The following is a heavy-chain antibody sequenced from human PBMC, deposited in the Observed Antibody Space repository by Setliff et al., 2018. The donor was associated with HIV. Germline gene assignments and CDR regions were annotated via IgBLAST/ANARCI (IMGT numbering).Heavy chain of an antibody. J-gene: IGHJ5*02. D-gene: IGHD6-19*01. Sequence: SETLSLTSTVSGGSINIGSFYWSWIRQPAGKGPEWLGHVYTSGNTYYDPSLASRVAISLDRSKNQFSLKLDSVTAADTALYFCARGRGAWFEGSWFDPWGQGILVTVSS. CDR1: GGSINIGSFY. CDR3: ARGRGAWFEGSWFDP. CDR2: VYTSGNT. V-gene: IGHV4-61*09.